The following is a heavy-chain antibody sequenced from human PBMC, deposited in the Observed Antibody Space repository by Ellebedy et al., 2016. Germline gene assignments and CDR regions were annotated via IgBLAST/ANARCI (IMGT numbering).Heavy chain of an antibody. CDR2: IYPDGVTT. CDR3: ARGLTLFSTLSGWGYFFDF. D-gene: IGHD7-27*01. V-gene: IGHV1-46*01. CDR1: GFIFTHYY. J-gene: IGHJ4*02. Sequence: ASVKVSXKASGFIFTHYYMHWVRQAPGQGLEWMGIIYPDGVTTTYAQKFQGRVTITRDTSTGTFYIELSSLTSEDTALYYCARGLTLFSTLSGWGYFFDFWGQGTPVTVSS.